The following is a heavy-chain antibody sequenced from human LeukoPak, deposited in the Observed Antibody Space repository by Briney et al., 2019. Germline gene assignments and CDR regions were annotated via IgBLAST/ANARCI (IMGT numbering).Heavy chain of an antibody. CDR2: IYYSGST. CDR3: ARLSYGSASYSDAFDI. Sequence: SGTLSLTCTVSGSSISSYYWSWIRQPPGKGLEWIGYIYYSGSTNYNPSLKSRVTISVDTSKNQFSLKLSSVTAADTAVYYCARLSYGSASYSDAFDIWGQGTMVTVSS. D-gene: IGHD3-10*01. V-gene: IGHV4-59*08. CDR1: GSSISSYY. J-gene: IGHJ3*02.